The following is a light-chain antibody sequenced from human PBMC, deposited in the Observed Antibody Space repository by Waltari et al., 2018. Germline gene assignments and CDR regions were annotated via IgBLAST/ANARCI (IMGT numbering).Light chain of an antibody. Sequence: QSALTQSASVSGSPGQSITISCSGTSSDIGSYDLVSWYQQHPGKAPKFMISEVSERPSGVSNRFSGSKSGNTASLTISGLQAEDEADYYCCSYAGSGSWVFGGGTKLTVL. CDR1: SSDIGSYDL. V-gene: IGLV2-23*02. CDR2: EVS. J-gene: IGLJ3*02. CDR3: CSYAGSGSWV.